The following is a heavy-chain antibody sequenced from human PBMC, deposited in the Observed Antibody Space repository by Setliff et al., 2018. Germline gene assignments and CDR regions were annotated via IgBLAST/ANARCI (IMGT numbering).Heavy chain of an antibody. CDR2: IITNTGKT. CDR3: IVNVVRPVTGLDS. D-gene: IGHD2-15*01. V-gene: IGHV1-18*01. Sequence: ASVKVSCKASGYTFSSYAVNWVRQAPGQGLEWMGMIITNTGKTSYPKKFQGRVTMTTDTYTGTAYMELSGLTSADTAIYYCIVNVVRPVTGLDSWGPGTLVTVS. CDR1: GYTFSSYA. J-gene: IGHJ4*02.